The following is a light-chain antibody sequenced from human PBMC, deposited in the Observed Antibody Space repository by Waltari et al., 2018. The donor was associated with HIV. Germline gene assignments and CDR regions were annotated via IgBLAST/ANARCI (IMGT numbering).Light chain of an antibody. CDR2: LGS. Sequence: DIVMTQSPLSLPVTPGEPASISCRSSQSLLHSNGYNYLDWYLQKPGQSPQLLIYLGSNRASGVPDRFSGSGSGTDFTLKISRVEAEDVGVYYCMQALQKGGCTFGPG. CDR3: MQALQKGGCT. J-gene: IGKJ3*01. V-gene: IGKV2-28*01. CDR1: QSLLHSNGYNY.